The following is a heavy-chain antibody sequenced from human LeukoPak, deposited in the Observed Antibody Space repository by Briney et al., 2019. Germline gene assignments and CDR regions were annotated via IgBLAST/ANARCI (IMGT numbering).Heavy chain of an antibody. J-gene: IGHJ4*02. V-gene: IGHV3-23*01. Sequence: GGSLRLSCAASGFTFSTYAMSWVRQAPGKGLEWVSTIGGSGGGTYYAESVKGRFIISRDTSKNTLYLQMNSLRAEDTAVYYCAKDSSITMIGPETSEGDYWGQGTLVTVSS. CDR2: IGGSGGGT. CDR3: AKDSSITMIGPETSEGDY. D-gene: IGHD3-22*01. CDR1: GFTFSTYA.